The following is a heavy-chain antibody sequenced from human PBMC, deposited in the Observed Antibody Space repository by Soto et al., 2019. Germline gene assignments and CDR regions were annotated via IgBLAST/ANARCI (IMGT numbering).Heavy chain of an antibody. CDR3: AKLLY. Sequence: GVLRLSCAASGSTFSSYGMHWVRQAPGKGLEWVAVISYDGSNKYYADSVKGRFTISRDNSKNTLYLQMNSLRAEDTAVYYCAKLLYWGQGAMVTVSS. J-gene: IGHJ4*02. CDR1: GSTFSSYG. V-gene: IGHV3-30*18. D-gene: IGHD2-15*01. CDR2: ISYDGSNK.